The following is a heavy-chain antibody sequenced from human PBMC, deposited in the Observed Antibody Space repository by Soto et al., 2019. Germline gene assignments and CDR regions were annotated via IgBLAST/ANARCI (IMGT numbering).Heavy chain of an antibody. V-gene: IGHV1-18*01. D-gene: IGHD3-10*01. CDR2: IQTDTGHP. CDR1: GYTFLKYG. Sequence: ASVKVSCKASGYTFLKYGINWVRQAPGQGLEWMGGIQTDTGHPNVAQKFQDRVTITADESTSTAYMELSSLRSEDTAVYYCARGAEELLWFGELSGFDYWGQGTLVTVPS. J-gene: IGHJ4*02. CDR3: ARGAEELLWFGELSGFDY.